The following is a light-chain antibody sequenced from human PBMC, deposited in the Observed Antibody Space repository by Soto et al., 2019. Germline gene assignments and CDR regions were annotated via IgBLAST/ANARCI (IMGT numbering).Light chain of an antibody. CDR2: GSS. CDR3: QSYDSSLSGSV. V-gene: IGLV1-40*01. CDR1: SSNIGAGYG. J-gene: IGLJ2*01. Sequence: QSVLTQPPSVSGAPGQRVTISCTGNSSNIGAGYGVHWYQQLPGTAPKLLIYGSSNRPSGVPDRFSGSKSGTSASLAITGLRAEDEADYYCQSYDSSLSGSVFGGWTQLTVL.